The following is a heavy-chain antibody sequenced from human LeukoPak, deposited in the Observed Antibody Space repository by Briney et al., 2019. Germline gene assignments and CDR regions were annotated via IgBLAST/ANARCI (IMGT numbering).Heavy chain of an antibody. Sequence: SVKVSCKASGGTFSSYAISWVRQAPGQGLEWMGGIIPMFRTTNYAQKFQGRVTITADESTRIAYMELTSLRSEDTAVYYCAGVGASTSTEFDPWGQGTLVTVSS. CDR1: GGTFSSYA. V-gene: IGHV1-69*13. J-gene: IGHJ5*02. CDR2: IIPMFRTT. D-gene: IGHD1-26*01. CDR3: AGVGASTSTEFDP.